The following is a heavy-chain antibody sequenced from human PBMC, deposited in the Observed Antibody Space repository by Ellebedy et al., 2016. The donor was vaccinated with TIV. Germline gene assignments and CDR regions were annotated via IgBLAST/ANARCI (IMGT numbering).Heavy chain of an antibody. CDR3: ARDSDFSSSWYGNAFDI. D-gene: IGHD6-13*01. J-gene: IGHJ3*02. CDR1: GYTFSGSA. V-gene: IGHV3-64*04. CDR2: ISASGGGP. Sequence: GESLKISCSATGYTFSGSAMHWVRQAPGKGLEYVSAISASGGGPFYTDSVKGRFTISSDNSENTLFLQMNSLRVEDTAVYYCARDSDFSSSWYGNAFDIWGQGTMVTVSS.